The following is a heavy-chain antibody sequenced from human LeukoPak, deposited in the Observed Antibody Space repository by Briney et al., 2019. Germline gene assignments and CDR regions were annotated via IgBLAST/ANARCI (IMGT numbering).Heavy chain of an antibody. J-gene: IGHJ4*02. CDR2: IFYSGIT. CDR3: ASGYSGYGSFDY. CDR1: GAAINSYY. D-gene: IGHD5-12*01. V-gene: IGHV4-59*08. Sequence: SETLSLTCTVSGAAINSYYWSWIRQPPGKGLEWIGYIFYSGITNYNPSLKSRVTISVDTSKNRFSLKLSSVTAADTAVYYCASGYSGYGSFDYWGQGTLVTVSS.